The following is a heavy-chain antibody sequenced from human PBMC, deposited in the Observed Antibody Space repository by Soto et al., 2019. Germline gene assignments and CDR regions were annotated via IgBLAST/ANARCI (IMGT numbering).Heavy chain of an antibody. Sequence: GGSLRLSCAASGFTFSSYWMSWVRQAPGKGLEWVANIKQDGSEKYYVDSVKGRFTISRDNAKNSLYLQMNSLRAEDTAVYYCSRDYYDSSGYYDYWGQGTLVTVSS. CDR3: SRDYYDSSGYYDY. V-gene: IGHV3-7*04. CDR2: IKQDGSEK. CDR1: GFTFSSYW. J-gene: IGHJ4*02. D-gene: IGHD3-22*01.